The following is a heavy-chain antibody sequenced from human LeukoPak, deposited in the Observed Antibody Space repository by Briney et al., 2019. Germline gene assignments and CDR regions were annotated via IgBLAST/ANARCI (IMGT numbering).Heavy chain of an antibody. J-gene: IGHJ4*02. CDR1: GYSISSGYY. D-gene: IGHD2-21*01. V-gene: IGHV4-38-2*02. CDR3: ARDFVIL. Sequence: SETLSLTCTVSGYSISSGYYWGWIRQPPGKGLEWIGSIYHSGSTYYNPSLKSRVTISVDTSKNQFSLKLSSVTAADTAVYYCARDFVILGGQGTLVTVSS. CDR2: IYHSGST.